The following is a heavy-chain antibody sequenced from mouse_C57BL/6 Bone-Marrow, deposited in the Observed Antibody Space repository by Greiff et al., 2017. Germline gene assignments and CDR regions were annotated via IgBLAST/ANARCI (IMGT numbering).Heavy chain of an antibody. CDR1: GYTFTSYW. V-gene: IGHV1-72*01. J-gene: IGHJ4*01. D-gene: IGHD3-3*01. Sequence: QVQLKQPGAELVKPGASVKLSCKASGYTFTSYWMNWVKQRPGRGLEWIGWIYPSSGGTNYNEKFKSKATLTVDKSSSTAYMQLSSLTSEDSAVYSGARSRDGGTRGVDDWGQGTSVTVSA. CDR2: IYPSSGGT. CDR3: ARSRDGGTRGVDD.